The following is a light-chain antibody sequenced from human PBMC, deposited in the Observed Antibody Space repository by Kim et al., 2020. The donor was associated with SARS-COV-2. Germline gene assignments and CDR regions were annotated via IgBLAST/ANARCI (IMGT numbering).Light chain of an antibody. CDR3: QTWGTGSCV. J-gene: IGLJ3*02. CDR1: SGHSSYA. Sequence: QLVLTQSPSASASLGASVKLTCTLSSGHSSYAIAWHQQQPEKGPRYLIKLNSDGSHSKGDGIPDRFSGSSSGAERYLTISSLQSEDEADYYCQTWGTGSCVFGGGTQLTVL. CDR2: LNSDGSH. V-gene: IGLV4-69*01.